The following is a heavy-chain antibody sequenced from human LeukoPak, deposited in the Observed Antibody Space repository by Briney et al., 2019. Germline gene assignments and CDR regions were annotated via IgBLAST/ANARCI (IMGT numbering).Heavy chain of an antibody. V-gene: IGHV1-69*13. D-gene: IGHD3-10*01. CDR3: ASKEYYYGSGSYYYYYYYYMGV. CDR2: IIPIFGTA. J-gene: IGHJ6*03. CDR1: GGTFSSYA. Sequence: ASVKVSCKASGGTFSSYAISWVRQAPGQGLEWMGGIIPIFGTANYAQKFQGRVTITADESTSTAYMELSSLRSEDTAVYYCASKEYYYGSGSYYYYYYYYMGVWGKGTTVTVSS.